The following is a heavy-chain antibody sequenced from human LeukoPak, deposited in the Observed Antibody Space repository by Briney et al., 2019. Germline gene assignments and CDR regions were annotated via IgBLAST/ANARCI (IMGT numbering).Heavy chain of an antibody. CDR3: ARDRGVSGNYYDS. V-gene: IGHV3-30*02. CDR2: IRSDSSYK. D-gene: IGHD3-10*01. J-gene: IGHJ4*02. CDR1: GFSFRNYG. Sequence: PGGSLRLSCVASGFSFRNYGMHWVRQAPGKGLEWVTFIRSDSSYKYYADSVKGRFTTSRDNSKSTLDLQMNSLRPEDTALYYCARDRGVSGNYYDSWGQGTLVTVSS.